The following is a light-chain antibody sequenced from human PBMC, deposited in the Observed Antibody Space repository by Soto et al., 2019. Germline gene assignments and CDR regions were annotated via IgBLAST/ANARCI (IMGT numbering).Light chain of an antibody. CDR1: QDINNY. Sequence: DIQLTQSPSSLSASVGDRVTITCQASQDINNYLNWYQQKAGKAPKLLISNVSDLEDGVPSRFSGSGSGTDFTFTISGLQPEDFATYYCQQYESLVAFGPGTKVDVK. CDR2: NVS. V-gene: IGKV1-33*01. J-gene: IGKJ3*01. CDR3: QQYESLVA.